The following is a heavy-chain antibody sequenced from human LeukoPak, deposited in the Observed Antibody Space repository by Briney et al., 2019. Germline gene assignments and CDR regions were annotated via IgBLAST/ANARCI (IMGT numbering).Heavy chain of an antibody. CDR2: ISYDGSNK. CDR1: GFTFSSYG. D-gene: IGHD2-2*02. Sequence: QPGRSLRLSCAASGFTFSSYGMHWVRQAPGKGLEWVAVISYDGSNKYYADSVKGRFTISRDNSKNTLYLQMNSLRAEDTAVYYCARDIPQGLSYFDYWGQGTLVTVSS. J-gene: IGHJ4*02. V-gene: IGHV3-30*03. CDR3: ARDIPQGLSYFDY.